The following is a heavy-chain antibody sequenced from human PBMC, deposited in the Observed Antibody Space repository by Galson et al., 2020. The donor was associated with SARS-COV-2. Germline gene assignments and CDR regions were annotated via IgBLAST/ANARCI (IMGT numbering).Heavy chain of an antibody. D-gene: IGHD6-13*01. V-gene: IGHV2-5*02. CDR3: GHRPGGYSSSWYPPSVGYFDL. CDR1: GFSLSISGVG. Sequence: VSGPTLVKPTQTLTLTCTFSGFSLSISGVGVGWIRQPPGKALEWLAVIYWDDDKRYSPSLKSRLTITKDTSKNQVVLTMTNMDPVDTATYYCGHRPGGYSSSWYPPSVGYFDLWGRGTLVTVSS. CDR2: IYWDDDK. J-gene: IGHJ2*01.